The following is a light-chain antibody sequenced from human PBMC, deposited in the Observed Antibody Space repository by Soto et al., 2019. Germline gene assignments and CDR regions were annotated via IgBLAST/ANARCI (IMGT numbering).Light chain of an antibody. Sequence: DIVMTQSPLSLPVTPGEPASISCRSSQSLLHSNGYNYVDWYLQKPGQSPQLLLYLATNRASGVRNMCGGGGSATDFTIKISRVEDDDVVFYYCLHAHQPPITLGQGTRLEIK. V-gene: IGKV2-28*01. CDR1: QSLLHSNGYNY. J-gene: IGKJ5*01. CDR2: LAT. CDR3: LHAHQPPIT.